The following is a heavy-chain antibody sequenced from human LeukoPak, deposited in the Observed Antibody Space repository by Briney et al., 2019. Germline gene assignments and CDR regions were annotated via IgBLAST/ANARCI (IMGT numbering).Heavy chain of an antibody. CDR1: GYTFTSYD. V-gene: IGHV1-18*01. CDR3: ARVSRYSSSSLGNY. Sequence: ASVKVSCKASGYTFTSYDISWVRQAPGQGLAWMGWISAYNGNTNYAQKLQGRVTMTTDTSTTTAYMELRSLRSDDTAVYYCARVSRYSSSSLGNYWGQGTLVTVSS. CDR2: ISAYNGNT. J-gene: IGHJ4*02. D-gene: IGHD6-6*01.